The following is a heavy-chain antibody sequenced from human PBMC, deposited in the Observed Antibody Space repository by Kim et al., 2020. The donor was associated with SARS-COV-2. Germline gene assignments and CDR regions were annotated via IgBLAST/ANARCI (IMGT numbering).Heavy chain of an antibody. J-gene: IGHJ6*03. V-gene: IGHV1-69*04. CDR2: IIPILGIA. D-gene: IGHD5-18*01. CDR3: ARGGSFVDTAFYYYYMDV. Sequence: SVKVSCKASGGTFSSYAISWVRQAPGQGLEWMGRIIPILGIANYAQKFQGRVTITADKSTSTAYMELSSLRYEDTAVYYCARGGSFVDTAFYYYYMDVW. CDR1: GGTFSSYA.